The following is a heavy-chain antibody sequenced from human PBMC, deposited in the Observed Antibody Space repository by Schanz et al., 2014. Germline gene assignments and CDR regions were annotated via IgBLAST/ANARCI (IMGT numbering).Heavy chain of an antibody. V-gene: IGHV3-48*01. Sequence: EVHLVESGGGLVQPGGSLRLSCAASGITFSSHSFNWVRQAPGKGLEWISYITYNGGTIYYADSVKGRFTISRDNFKGALYLQMNSLRAEDTGLYFCARGGSGSHYRLDYWGQGTLVTVSS. D-gene: IGHD1-26*01. J-gene: IGHJ4*02. CDR3: ARGGSGSHYRLDY. CDR2: ITYNGGTI. CDR1: GITFSSHS.